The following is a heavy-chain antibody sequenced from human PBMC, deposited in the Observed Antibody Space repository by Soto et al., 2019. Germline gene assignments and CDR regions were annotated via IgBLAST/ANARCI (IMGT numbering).Heavy chain of an antibody. V-gene: IGHV4-61*05. D-gene: IGHD3-3*01. CDR1: GASISSSSYY. Sequence: SETLSLTCTVSGASISSSSYYWGWIRQPPGKGLEWIGYIYDTGSTNYNPSLKSRVTMSVDTSNNQFSLKLSSVTAADTAVYYCARGVLEWLLRDSYYYYMDVWGKGTTVTVSS. CDR2: IYDTGST. J-gene: IGHJ6*03. CDR3: ARGVLEWLLRDSYYYYMDV.